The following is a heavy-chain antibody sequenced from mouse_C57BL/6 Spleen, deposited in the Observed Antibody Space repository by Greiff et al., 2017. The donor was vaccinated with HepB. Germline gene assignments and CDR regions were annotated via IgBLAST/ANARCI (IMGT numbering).Heavy chain of an antibody. CDR1: GYTFTSYG. D-gene: IGHD1-1*01. Sequence: VQLQESGAELARPGASVKLSCKASGYTFTSYGISWVKQRTGQGLEWIGEIYPRSGNTYYNEKFKGKATLTADKSSSTAYMELRSLTSEDSAVYFCANYYGSHYYAMDYWGQGTSVTVSS. CDR2: IYPRSGNT. V-gene: IGHV1-81*01. J-gene: IGHJ4*01. CDR3: ANYYGSHYYAMDY.